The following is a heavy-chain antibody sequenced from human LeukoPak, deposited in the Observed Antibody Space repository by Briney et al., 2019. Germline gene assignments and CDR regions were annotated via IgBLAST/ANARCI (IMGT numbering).Heavy chain of an antibody. CDR3: ARAQNYHDRSGYSDDTFDV. V-gene: IGHV1-2*06. J-gene: IGHJ3*01. CDR2: VNPDSGGI. Sequence: GASVKVSCKASGYTLTDNYIPWVRQAPGQGLEWMGRVNPDSGGINYAQKFQGRVTMTRDTSINTAFVELRRLRSDDTATYYCARAQNYHDRSGYSDDTFDVWGHGTMITVSS. CDR1: GYTLTDNY. D-gene: IGHD3-22*01.